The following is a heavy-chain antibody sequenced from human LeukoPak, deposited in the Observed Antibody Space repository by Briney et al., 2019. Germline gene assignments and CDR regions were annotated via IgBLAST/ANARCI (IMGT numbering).Heavy chain of an antibody. CDR2: IRHSDDST. CDR1: GFTFSSYA. J-gene: IGHJ4*02. D-gene: IGHD3-3*01. CDR3: AKTLFGVAIVLDS. Sequence: GGSLRLSCAASGFTFSSYAMSWVRQPPGKGLEWVSVIRHSDDSTYNADSVKGRFTISRDISKNTLYLQMNSLSAEDTAIYYCAKTLFGVAIVLDSWGPGTLVTVSS. V-gene: IGHV3-23*01.